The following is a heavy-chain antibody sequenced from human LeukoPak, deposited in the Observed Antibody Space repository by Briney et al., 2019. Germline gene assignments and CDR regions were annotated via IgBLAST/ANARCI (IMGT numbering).Heavy chain of an antibody. CDR2: IWYDGSNK. CDR3: AGGSGDYSPDF. CDR1: GFTFSSCA. J-gene: IGHJ4*02. V-gene: IGHV3-33*01. Sequence: GGSLRLSCAASGFTFSSCAMHLVRQAPGKGLEWVALIWYDGSNKYYADSVKGRFTISRDNAKNTLYLQMNSLRAEDTAVYYCAGGSGDYSPDFWGQGTLVTVSS. D-gene: IGHD4-17*01.